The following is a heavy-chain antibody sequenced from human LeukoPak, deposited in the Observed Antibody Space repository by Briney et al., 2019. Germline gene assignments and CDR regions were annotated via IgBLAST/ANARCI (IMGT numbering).Heavy chain of an antibody. CDR3: ASPDASMVSAFDY. Sequence: GASVKVSCKASGYTFTSYAMNWVRQAPGQGLEWMGGIIPIFGTANYVENFQGRVTITTDEITSTAYMELRSLRSEDTAVYYCASPDASMVSAFDYWGQGTLVTVSS. CDR1: GYTFTSYA. V-gene: IGHV1-69*05. J-gene: IGHJ4*02. CDR2: IIPIFGTA. D-gene: IGHD5-18*01.